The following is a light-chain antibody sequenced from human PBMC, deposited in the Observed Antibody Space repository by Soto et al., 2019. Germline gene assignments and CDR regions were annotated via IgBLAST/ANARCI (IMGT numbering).Light chain of an antibody. CDR3: QQGYSNPIT. CDR2: AAS. Sequence: DIQMTQSPSILSASVEDRVTIPFRASQSIRSWLAWYQQKKGQPPKILIYAASSLQSGVPSRFSGSGSGTDFTLTISSLQPEDFETYYCQQGYSNPITFGQGTRLEIK. CDR1: QSIRSW. V-gene: IGKV1-39*01. J-gene: IGKJ5*01.